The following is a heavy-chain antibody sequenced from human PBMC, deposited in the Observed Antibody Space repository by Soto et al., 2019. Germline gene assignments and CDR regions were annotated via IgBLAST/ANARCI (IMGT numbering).Heavy chain of an antibody. V-gene: IGHV3-48*01. CDR3: ARDYRITIFGVVIIPLDY. CDR1: GFTFSSYS. CDR2: ISSSSSTI. Sequence: GGSLRLSCAASGFTFSSYSMNWVRQAPGKGLEWVSYISSSSSTIYYADSVKGRFTISRDNAKNSLYLQMNSLRAEDTAVYYCARDYRITIFGVVIIPLDYWGQGTLVTVSS. J-gene: IGHJ4*02. D-gene: IGHD3-3*01.